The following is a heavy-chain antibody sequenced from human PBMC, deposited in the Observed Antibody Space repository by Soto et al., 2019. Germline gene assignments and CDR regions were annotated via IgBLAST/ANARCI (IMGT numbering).Heavy chain of an antibody. CDR2: SSGGGAAT. V-gene: IGHV3-23*01. CDR3: ARKVVGSTSRPDYWYFDL. CDR1: GFTFINYA. Sequence: EVQLLESGGDSVQPGGSVRLSCAGSGFTFINYAMNWVRQAPGKGLEWVSTSSGGGAATFFADSVRGRFTFSRDNSKNTVTLQMNSLGVDDTAVYYCARKVVGSTSRPDYWYFDLWGRGTLVTVSS. D-gene: IGHD2-21*01. J-gene: IGHJ2*01.